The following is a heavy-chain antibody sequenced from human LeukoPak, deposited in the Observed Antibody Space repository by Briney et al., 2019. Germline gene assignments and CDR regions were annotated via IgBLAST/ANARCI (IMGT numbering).Heavy chain of an antibody. Sequence: GGSLRLSCAASGFTFNNYAMNWVRQAPGRGLEWVSSISGGGETTYYADSAKGRFTISRDNSQNTLYLQMNSPRAEDTAVYYCARDYADYVGYFFFDYWGQGTLVTVSS. D-gene: IGHD4-17*01. V-gene: IGHV3-23*01. CDR2: ISGGGETT. CDR3: ARDYADYVGYFFFDY. CDR1: GFTFNNYA. J-gene: IGHJ4*02.